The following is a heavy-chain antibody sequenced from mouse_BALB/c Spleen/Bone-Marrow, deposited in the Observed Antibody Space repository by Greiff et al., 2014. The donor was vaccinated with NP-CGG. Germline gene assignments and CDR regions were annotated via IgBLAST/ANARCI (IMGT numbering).Heavy chain of an antibody. CDR3: AREGYDPWFAY. Sequence: VQLQQSGAELAKPGASVKMSCKASGYTFTSYWMHWVKQGPGQGLEWIGYINPSTGYTEYNQKFKDKATLTADKSSSTAYMQLSSLTSEDSAVHYCAREGYDPWFAYWGQGTLVTVSA. D-gene: IGHD2-14*01. CDR2: INPSTGYT. CDR1: GYTFTSYW. V-gene: IGHV1-7*01. J-gene: IGHJ3*01.